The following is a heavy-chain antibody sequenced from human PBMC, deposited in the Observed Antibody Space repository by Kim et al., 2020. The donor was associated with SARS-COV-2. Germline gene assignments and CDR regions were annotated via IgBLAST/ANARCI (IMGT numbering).Heavy chain of an antibody. D-gene: IGHD3-3*01. CDR3: AKDGFWSGYLYYYGMDV. CDR1: GFTFSSYA. CDR2: ISGSGGST. Sequence: GGSLRLSCAASGFTFSSYAMSWVRQAPGKGLEWVSAISGSGGSTYYADSVKGRFTISRDNSKNTLYLQMNSLRAEDTAVYYCAKDGFWSGYLYYYGMDVWGQGTTVTVSS. J-gene: IGHJ6*02. V-gene: IGHV3-23*01.